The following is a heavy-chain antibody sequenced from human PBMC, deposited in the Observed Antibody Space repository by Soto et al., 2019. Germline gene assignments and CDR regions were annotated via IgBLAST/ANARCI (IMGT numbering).Heavy chain of an antibody. Sequence: EVQLLESGGGLVQPGGSLRLSCAASGFTFNNYAMSWVRQAPGKGLEWVSTITGGGAGTYYADSVKGRFTTSRDNSNNMLQLQINRRTVEDTALYYCAKCFRNYAADNFDNWGQGTLVTVSS. CDR1: GFTFNNYA. D-gene: IGHD4-4*01. CDR2: ITGGGAGT. V-gene: IGHV3-23*01. CDR3: AKCFRNYAADNFDN. J-gene: IGHJ4*02.